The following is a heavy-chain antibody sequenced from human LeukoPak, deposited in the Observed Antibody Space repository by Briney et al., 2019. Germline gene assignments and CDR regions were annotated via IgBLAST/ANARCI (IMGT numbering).Heavy chain of an antibody. D-gene: IGHD3-10*01. V-gene: IGHV4-34*01. CDR2: INHSGST. J-gene: IGHJ5*02. Sequence: SETLSLTCAVHGGSFSGYFWNWIRQSPGKGLEWIGEINHSGSTNYNPSLKSRVTISVDTSKNQFSLKLSSVTAADTAVYYCARVYYGSMNPWGQGTLVTVSS. CDR3: ARVYYGSMNP. CDR1: GGSFSGYF.